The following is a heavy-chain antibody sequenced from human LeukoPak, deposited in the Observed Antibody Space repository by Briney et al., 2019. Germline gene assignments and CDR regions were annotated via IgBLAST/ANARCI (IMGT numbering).Heavy chain of an antibody. J-gene: IGHJ5*02. CDR2: INPNSGGT. CDR3: ARYSTAMPINWFDP. V-gene: IGHV1-2*02. D-gene: IGHD5-18*01. Sequence: GASVKVSCKASGYTFTVYYMHWVRQAPGQGLEWMGWINPNSGGTNYAQKFQGRVTMTRDTSISTAYMELSRLRSDDTAVYYCARYSTAMPINWFDPWGQGTLVTVSS. CDR1: GYTFTVYY.